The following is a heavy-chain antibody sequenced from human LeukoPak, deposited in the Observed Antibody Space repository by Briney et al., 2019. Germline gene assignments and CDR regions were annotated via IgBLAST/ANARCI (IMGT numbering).Heavy chain of an antibody. CDR3: ARLSVEMATSSSAFDI. J-gene: IGHJ3*02. D-gene: IGHD5-24*01. V-gene: IGHV4-38-2*01. Sequence: SETLSLTCAVSGYSISSGYYWGWFRQPPGKGLEWFGSIYHSGSTYYNPSLKSRVTISVDTSKNQFSLKLSSVTAADTAVYYCARLSVEMATSSSAFDIWGQGTMVTVSS. CDR2: IYHSGST. CDR1: GYSISSGYY.